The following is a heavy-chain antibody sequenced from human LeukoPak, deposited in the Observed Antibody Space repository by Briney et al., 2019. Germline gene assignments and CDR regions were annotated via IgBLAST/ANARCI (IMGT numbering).Heavy chain of an antibody. Sequence: GGSLRLSCAASGFTFSDHYMDWVRQAPGEGLEWVGRTRNKANSYTTEYAASVKGRFTISRDDSKNSLYLQMNSLKTEDTAVYYCARGWSMITFGGVIDKGYFDYWGQGTLVTVSS. V-gene: IGHV3-72*01. CDR2: TRNKANSYTT. CDR1: GFTFSDHY. D-gene: IGHD3-16*02. CDR3: ARGWSMITFGGVIDKGYFDY. J-gene: IGHJ4*02.